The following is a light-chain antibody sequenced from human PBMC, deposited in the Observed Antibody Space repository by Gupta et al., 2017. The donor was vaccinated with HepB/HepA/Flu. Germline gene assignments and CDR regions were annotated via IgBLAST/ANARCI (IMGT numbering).Light chain of an antibody. CDR1: ALPKQY. V-gene: IGLV3-25*03. CDR3: QSADSSGTFVV. J-gene: IGLJ2*01. CDR2: KDS. Sequence: SYELTQPPSVSVSPGQTARITCSGDALPKQYAYWYQQKPGQAPVLVIYKDSERPSGIPERFSGSSSRTTVTLTISGVQAEDEADYYCQSADSSGTFVVFGGGIKLTVL.